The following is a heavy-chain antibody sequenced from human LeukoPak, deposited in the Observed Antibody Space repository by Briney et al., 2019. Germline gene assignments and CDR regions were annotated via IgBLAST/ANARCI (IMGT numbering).Heavy chain of an antibody. V-gene: IGHV1-69*06. Sequence: ASVKVSCKASGGTFSSYAISWVRQAPGQGLEWMGGIIPIFGTANYAQKFQGRVTITADKSTSTAYMELSSLRSEDTAVYYCARGMTTVTTFRFDPWGQGTLVTVSS. D-gene: IGHD4-17*01. CDR1: GGTFSSYA. J-gene: IGHJ5*02. CDR2: IIPIFGTA. CDR3: ARGMTTVTTFRFDP.